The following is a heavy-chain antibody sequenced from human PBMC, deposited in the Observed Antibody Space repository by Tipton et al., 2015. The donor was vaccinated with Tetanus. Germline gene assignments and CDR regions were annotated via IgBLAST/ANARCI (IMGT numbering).Heavy chain of an antibody. D-gene: IGHD2-8*02. J-gene: IGHJ5*02. CDR1: GGSISSGGYS. CDR3: ARATSTGPAYNWFDP. Sequence: SGGSISSGGYSWTWIRRPPGKGLQWIGYMYYSGTTHYNPSLKSRVTISIDRSKNQLSLKLTSVTAADTAVYYCARATSTGPAYNWFDPWGQGTLVTVSS. CDR2: MYYSGTT. V-gene: IGHV4-30-2*01.